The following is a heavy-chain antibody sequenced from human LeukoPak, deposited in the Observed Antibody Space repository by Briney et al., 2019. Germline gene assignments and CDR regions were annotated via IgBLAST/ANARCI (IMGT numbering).Heavy chain of an antibody. CDR2: ISGSGGTT. V-gene: IGHV3-23*01. Sequence: GGSLRLSCAASGFTSNNYAMNWVRQAPGKGLEWVSVISGSGGTTYYADSVKGRFTISRDNSKNTLYLQMNSLRAEDTAVYYCAREVRSYGSDYFDYWGQGTLVTVSS. D-gene: IGHD3-10*01. CDR3: AREVRSYGSDYFDY. CDR1: GFTSNNYA. J-gene: IGHJ4*02.